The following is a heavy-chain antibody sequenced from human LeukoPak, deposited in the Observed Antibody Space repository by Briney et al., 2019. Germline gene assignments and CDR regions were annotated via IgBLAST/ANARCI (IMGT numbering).Heavy chain of an antibody. CDR3: ARYNYDFWSGYSKWFDP. CDR1: GGSITSTYY. Sequence: SETLSLTCTVSGGSITSTYYWSWIRQPPGKGLEWIGYIYYSGSTNYNPSLKSRVTISVDTSKNQFSLKLSSVTAADTAVYYCARYNYDFWSGYSKWFDPWGQGTLVTVSS. V-gene: IGHV4-59*01. J-gene: IGHJ5*02. D-gene: IGHD3-3*01. CDR2: IYYSGST.